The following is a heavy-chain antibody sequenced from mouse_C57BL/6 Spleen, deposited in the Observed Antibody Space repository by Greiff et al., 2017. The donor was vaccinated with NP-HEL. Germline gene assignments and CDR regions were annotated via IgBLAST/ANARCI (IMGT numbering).Heavy chain of an antibody. D-gene: IGHD1-1*01. CDR3: ARRGDYYGSSYDWYFDV. CDR2: IHPNSGST. CDR1: GYTFTSYW. V-gene: IGHV1-64*01. J-gene: IGHJ1*03. Sequence: QVQLQQPGAELVKPGASVKLSCKASGYTFTSYWMHWVKQRPGQGLEWIGMIHPNSGSTNYNEKFKSKATLTVDKSSSTAYMQLSSLTSEDSAVYYCARRGDYYGSSYDWYFDVWGTGTTVTVSS.